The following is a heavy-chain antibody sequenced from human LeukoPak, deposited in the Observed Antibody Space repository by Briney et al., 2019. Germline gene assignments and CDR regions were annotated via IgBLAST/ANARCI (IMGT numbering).Heavy chain of an antibody. CDR1: GGSISSGGHS. D-gene: IGHD4-17*01. J-gene: IGHJ2*01. V-gene: IGHV4-30-2*01. CDR2: IYHSGST. Sequence: PSETLSLTCAVSGGSISSGGHSWSWIRQPPGKGLEWIGYIYHSGSTYYNPSLKSRVTISVDRSKNQFSLKLSSVTAADTAVYYCARRNYGDYGYFDLWGRGTLVTVSS. CDR3: ARRNYGDYGYFDL.